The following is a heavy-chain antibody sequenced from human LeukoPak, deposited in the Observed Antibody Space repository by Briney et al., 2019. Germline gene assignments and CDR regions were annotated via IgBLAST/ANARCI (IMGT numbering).Heavy chain of an antibody. V-gene: IGHV3-72*01. CDR2: IRNKASSYTT. CDR3: GRIAINANNGMDV. Sequence: RSHRLSWAAAGFKVIDHYIDSVRQPPGNWRELVIRIRNKASSYTTEYAASVEGRFTISRDVSERSLYLQMNSLRTEDTAVYYCGRIAINANNGMDVWGQGTKVTVSS. D-gene: IGHD1/OR15-1a*01. J-gene: IGHJ6*02. CDR1: GFKVIDHY.